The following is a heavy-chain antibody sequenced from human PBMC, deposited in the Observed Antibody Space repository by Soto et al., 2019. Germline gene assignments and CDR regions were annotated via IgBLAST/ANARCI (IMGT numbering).Heavy chain of an antibody. Sequence: ASTTVSCKASGYPCTRSTMNWVRQAPGQRLEWMGWINPDNGNTKSSQKFQDRVIITRDTSASTAYMDLSSLRSEDTAVYYCARGIATGQLDPWGQGTLVTVPQ. CDR3: ARGIATGQLDP. D-gene: IGHD2-15*01. V-gene: IGHV1-3*01. J-gene: IGHJ5*02. CDR2: INPDNGNT. CDR1: GYPCTRST.